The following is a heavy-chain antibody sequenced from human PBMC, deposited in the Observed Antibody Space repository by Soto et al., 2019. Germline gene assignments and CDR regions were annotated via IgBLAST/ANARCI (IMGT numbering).Heavy chain of an antibody. D-gene: IGHD3-22*01. Sequence: QVQLVESGGGVVQPGRSLRLSCAASGFTFSSYAMHWVRQAPGKGLEWVAVISYDGSNKYYADSVKGRFTISRDNSKNTLYLQINSLRAEDTAVYYCARPYDSSGYYSGGEYFQHWGQGTLVTVSS. J-gene: IGHJ1*01. CDR1: GFTFSSYA. CDR3: ARPYDSSGYYSGGEYFQH. CDR2: ISYDGSNK. V-gene: IGHV3-30-3*01.